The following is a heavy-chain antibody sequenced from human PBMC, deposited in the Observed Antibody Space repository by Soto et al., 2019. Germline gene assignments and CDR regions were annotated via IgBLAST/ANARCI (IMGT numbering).Heavy chain of an antibody. CDR3: ASRDPGTSVDY. Sequence: QVQLQESGPGLVKPSGTLSLTCAVSGGSFTSNNWWTWIRQPPGQGLEWIGEIYRTGSTNYKPSLKSRVTTSIDKSENQSSLKVTSLTAADTAVYYCASRDPGTSVDYWGQGTLVTVSS. CDR2: IYRTGST. CDR1: GGSFTSNNW. V-gene: IGHV4-4*02. J-gene: IGHJ4*02. D-gene: IGHD1-7*01.